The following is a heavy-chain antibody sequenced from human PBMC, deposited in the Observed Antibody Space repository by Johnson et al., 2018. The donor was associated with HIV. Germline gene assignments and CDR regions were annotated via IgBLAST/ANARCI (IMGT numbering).Heavy chain of an antibody. D-gene: IGHD4-17*01. CDR2: ISYDGSNK. V-gene: IGHV3-30*14. CDR1: GFTFSSYA. CDR3: ARGEGDYGDNDAFDI. J-gene: IGHJ3*02. Sequence: QVQLVESGGGVVQPGRSLRLSCAASGFTFSSYAMHWVRQAPGKGLEWVAVISYDGSNKYYADSVKGRFTISRDNSKNTLYLQMNSLRAEDTAVYYCARGEGDYGDNDAFDIWGQGTMVTVSS.